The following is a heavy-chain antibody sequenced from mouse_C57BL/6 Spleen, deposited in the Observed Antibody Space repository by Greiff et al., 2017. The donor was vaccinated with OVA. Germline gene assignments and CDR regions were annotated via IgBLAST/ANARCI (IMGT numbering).Heavy chain of an antibody. Sequence: VQLQQSGPELVKPGASVKIPCKASGYTFTDYNMDWVKQSHGKSLEWIGDINPNNGGTIYNQKFKGKATLTVDKSSSTAYMELRSLTSEDTAVYYCARFVTTVVGAMDYWGQGTSVTVSS. CDR3: ARFVTTVVGAMDY. J-gene: IGHJ4*01. V-gene: IGHV1-18*01. D-gene: IGHD1-1*01. CDR1: GYTFTDYN. CDR2: INPNNGGT.